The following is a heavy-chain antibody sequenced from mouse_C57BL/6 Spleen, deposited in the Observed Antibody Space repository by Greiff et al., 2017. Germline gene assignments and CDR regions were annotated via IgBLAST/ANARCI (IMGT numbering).Heavy chain of an antibody. CDR3: ARVEGRYAMDY. CDR2: IYPGDGDT. V-gene: IGHV1-80*01. D-gene: IGHD1-1*01. CDR1: GYAFSSYW. J-gene: IGHJ4*01. Sequence: QVQLQQSGAELVKPGASVKISCKASGYAFSSYWMNWVKQRPGKGLAWIGQIYPGDGDTNYNGKFKGKATLTADKSSSTAYMQRSSLTSEDSAVYCCARVEGRYAMDYWGQGTSVTVSS.